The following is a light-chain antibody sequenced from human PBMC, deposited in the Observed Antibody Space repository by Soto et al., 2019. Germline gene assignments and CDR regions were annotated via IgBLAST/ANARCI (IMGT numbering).Light chain of an antibody. CDR1: QDISYY. CDR2: AAS. CDR3: QKYHSAPRT. V-gene: IGKV1-27*01. Sequence: DIQMTQSPSSLSASVGDRVTITCRANQDISYYSAWYQQKQGKVPKLLIYAASTLQSGVPSRFSGSGSGTDFTLTISSLQPEDIATYYCQKYHSAPRTFGQGTKVEIK. J-gene: IGKJ1*01.